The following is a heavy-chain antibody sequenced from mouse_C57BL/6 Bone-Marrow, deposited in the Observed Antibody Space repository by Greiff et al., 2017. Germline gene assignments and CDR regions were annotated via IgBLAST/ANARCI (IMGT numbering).Heavy chain of an antibody. V-gene: IGHV1-76*01. CDR1: GYTFTDYY. CDR2: IYPGSGNT. D-gene: IGHD2-4*01. CDR3: ARSMGLRRAWFAY. J-gene: IGHJ3*01. Sequence: QVQLKQSGAELVRPGASVKLSCKASGYTFTDYYINWVKQRPGQGLEWIARIYPGSGNTYYNEKFKGKATLTAEKSSSTACMQLSSLTSEDSAVYFFARSMGLRRAWFAYWGEGTLVTVSA.